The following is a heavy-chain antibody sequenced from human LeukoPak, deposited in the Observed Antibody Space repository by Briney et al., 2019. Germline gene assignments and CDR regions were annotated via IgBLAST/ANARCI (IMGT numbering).Heavy chain of an antibody. CDR1: GGSISSSSYY. CDR2: IYYSGST. V-gene: IGHV4-39*01. CDR3: ARRDGYNFSWFDP. D-gene: IGHD5-24*01. J-gene: IGHJ5*02. Sequence: SETLSLTCTVSGGSISSSSYYWGWIRQPPGKGLEWIGSIYYSGSTYYNPSLKGRVTISVDTSKNQFSLKLSSVTAADTAVYYCARRDGYNFSWFDPWGQGTLVTVSS.